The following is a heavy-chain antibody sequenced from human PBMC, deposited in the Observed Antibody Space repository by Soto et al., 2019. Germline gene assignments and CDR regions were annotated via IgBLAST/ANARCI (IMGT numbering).Heavy chain of an antibody. Sequence: GESLKISCKGSGYSFTSHWISWVRQMPGKGLEWMGRIDPSDSYTNYSPSSQGRVTISTDKSISTAYLQWDSLKASDTAMYYCVRHPDHYDRDYWGQGTLVTVSS. D-gene: IGHD3-22*01. J-gene: IGHJ4*02. V-gene: IGHV5-10-1*01. CDR1: GYSFTSHW. CDR3: VRHPDHYDRDY. CDR2: IDPSDSYT.